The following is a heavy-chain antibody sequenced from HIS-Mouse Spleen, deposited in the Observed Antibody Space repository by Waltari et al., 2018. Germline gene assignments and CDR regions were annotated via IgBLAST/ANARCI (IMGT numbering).Heavy chain of an antibody. CDR1: GGSVSSGRYY. CDR3: ASRSYSSGWYKAFDI. J-gene: IGHJ3*02. D-gene: IGHD6-19*01. V-gene: IGHV4-61*01. Sequence: QVQLQESGPGLVKPSETLSLTCTVSGGSVSSGRYYWRWIRQPPGKGLEWIGYIYYSGSTNYNPSLKSRVTISVDTSKNQFSLKLSSVTAADTAVYYCASRSYSSGWYKAFDIWGQGTMVTVSS. CDR2: IYYSGST.